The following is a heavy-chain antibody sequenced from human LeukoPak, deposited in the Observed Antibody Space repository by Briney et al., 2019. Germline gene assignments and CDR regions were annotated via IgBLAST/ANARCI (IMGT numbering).Heavy chain of an antibody. Sequence: GGSLRLSCAASGFTLSSYGIHGVRQAPGKGLEWVAAVSNDGNNKYYADSVKGRFTISRDNSKSTLFLQMDSLRDEDSAVYYCAKVAVRGLNYFDYWGQGTLVTVSS. CDR3: AKVAVRGLNYFDY. CDR1: GFTLSSYG. CDR2: VSNDGNNK. V-gene: IGHV3-30*18. J-gene: IGHJ4*02.